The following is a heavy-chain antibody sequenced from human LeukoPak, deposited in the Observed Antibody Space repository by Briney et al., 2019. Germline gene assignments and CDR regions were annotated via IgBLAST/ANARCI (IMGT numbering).Heavy chain of an antibody. V-gene: IGHV3-48*04. CDR2: ISGSGSTI. CDR1: GFTFSSYA. D-gene: IGHD6-6*01. J-gene: IGHJ4*02. Sequence: GGSLRLSCAASGFTFSSYAMTWIRQAPGKGLEWVSYISGSGSTIYYADSVKGRFTISRDNAKNSLYLQMNSLRAEDTAVYYCARVRAVRWGFEYWGQGTLVTVSS. CDR3: ARVRAVRWGFEY.